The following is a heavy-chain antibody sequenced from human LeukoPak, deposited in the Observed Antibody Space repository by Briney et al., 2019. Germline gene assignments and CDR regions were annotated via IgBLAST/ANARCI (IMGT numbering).Heavy chain of an antibody. D-gene: IGHD2-2*01. J-gene: IGHJ4*02. Sequence: SETLSLTCTVSGGSISSYYWSWIRQPPGKGLEWIGYIYYSGSTNYNPSLKSRVTISVDTSKNQFSLKLSSVTAADTAVYYCARSDEGCSSTSCDYYFDYWGQGTLVTVSS. CDR3: ARSDEGCSSTSCDYYFDY. CDR1: GGSISSYY. CDR2: IYYSGST. V-gene: IGHV4-59*08.